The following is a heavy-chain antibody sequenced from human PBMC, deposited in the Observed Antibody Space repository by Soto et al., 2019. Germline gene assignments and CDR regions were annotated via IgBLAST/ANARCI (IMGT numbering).Heavy chain of an antibody. V-gene: IGHV3-23*01. CDR1: GFTFSRNA. CDR2: MSGSGGST. J-gene: IGHJ4*02. Sequence: PVGSLRLSCAASGFTFSRNAMSWVRQAPGKGLEWVSVMSGSGGSTYYADSATGRFTISRDNSKNTLYLQMNSLRAEDTAVYYCAKGYREYSSSWFDYWGQGTLVTVSS. D-gene: IGHD6-13*01. CDR3: AKGYREYSSSWFDY.